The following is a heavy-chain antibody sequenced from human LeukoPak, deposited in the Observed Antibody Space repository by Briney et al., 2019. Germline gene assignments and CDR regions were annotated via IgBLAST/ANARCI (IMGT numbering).Heavy chain of an antibody. CDR3: ARDGGYSGYDGNDY. J-gene: IGHJ4*02. D-gene: IGHD5-12*01. CDR2: IYTSGST. CDR1: GASISSYY. Sequence: SETLSLTCTVSGASISSYYWSWIRQPAGKGLEWIGRIYTSGSTNYNPSLKSRVTMSVDTSKNQFSLMLSSVTAADTAVYYCARDGGYSGYDGNDYWGQGTLVTVSS. V-gene: IGHV4-4*07.